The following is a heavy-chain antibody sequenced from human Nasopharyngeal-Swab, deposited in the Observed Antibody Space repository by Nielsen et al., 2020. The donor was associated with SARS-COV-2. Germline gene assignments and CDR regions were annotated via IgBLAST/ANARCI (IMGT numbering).Heavy chain of an antibody. V-gene: IGHV4-31*02. Sequence: WIRQPPGKGLEWIGYIYYSGSTYYNPSLKSRLTISVDTSKNQFSLKLSSVTAADTAAYYCARAARYSSTWSLPYDAFDIWGQGTMVTVSS. J-gene: IGHJ3*02. CDR3: ARAARYSSTWSLPYDAFDI. D-gene: IGHD6-13*01. CDR2: IYYSGST.